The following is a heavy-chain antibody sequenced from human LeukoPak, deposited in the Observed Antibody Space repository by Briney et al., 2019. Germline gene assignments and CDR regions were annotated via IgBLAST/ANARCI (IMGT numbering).Heavy chain of an antibody. Sequence: GGSLRLSCAASGFTFDDYATHWVRQAPGKGLEWVSGISWNSGSIGYADSVKGRFTISRDNAKNSLYLQMNSLRAEDTALYYCAKDGGLETALYYFDYWGQGTLVTVSS. CDR1: GFTFDDYA. CDR3: AKDGGLETALYYFDY. V-gene: IGHV3-9*01. J-gene: IGHJ4*02. D-gene: IGHD3/OR15-3a*01. CDR2: ISWNSGSI.